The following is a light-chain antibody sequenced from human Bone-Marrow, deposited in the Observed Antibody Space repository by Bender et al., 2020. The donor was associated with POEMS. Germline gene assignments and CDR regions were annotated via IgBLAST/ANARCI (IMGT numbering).Light chain of an antibody. CDR2: DVS. V-gene: IGLV2-14*03. J-gene: IGLJ3*02. CDR3: CSYAGSRTWV. CDR1: SSDVGAYNY. Sequence: QSALIQPASVSGSPGQSITISCTGTSSDVGAYNYVSWYQQHPGKAPKLMIFDVSNRPSGVSKRFSGSKSGNTASLRISGLQAEDEADYLCCSYAGSRTWVFGGGTKLTVL.